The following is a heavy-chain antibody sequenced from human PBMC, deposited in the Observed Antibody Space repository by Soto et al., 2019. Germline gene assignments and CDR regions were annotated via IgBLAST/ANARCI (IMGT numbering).Heavy chain of an antibody. J-gene: IGHJ6*02. CDR1: GYSFTTYG. Sequence: QVQLVQSGGEVKKPGASVKVSCKTSGYSFTTYGISWVRQAPGQGLEWMGWISAYNGNTNYAQKLQGRVTMTTDTSASTAYRELRSLRSDDTAVDYCARAGPASYYYDGMAVWGQGSAVTVSS. CDR2: ISAYNGNT. V-gene: IGHV1-18*01. CDR3: ARAGPASYYYDGMAV.